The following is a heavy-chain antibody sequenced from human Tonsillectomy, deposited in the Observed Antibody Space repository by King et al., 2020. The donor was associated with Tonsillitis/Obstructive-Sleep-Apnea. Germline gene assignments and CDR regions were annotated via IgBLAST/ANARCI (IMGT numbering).Heavy chain of an antibody. V-gene: IGHV3-23*04. D-gene: IGHD3/OR15-3a*01. Sequence: VQLVESGGGLVQPGGSLRLSCAASGFTFSIYAMSWVRQAPGKGLEWVSTISGSGGSTYYADSVKGRFTVSRDNSKNTLYLQMHSLRVEDTAVYYCAKYHSDRRTGYYYMDVWGKGTTVTVSS. J-gene: IGHJ6*03. CDR1: GFTFSIYA. CDR3: AKYHSDRRTGYYYMDV. CDR2: ISGSGGST.